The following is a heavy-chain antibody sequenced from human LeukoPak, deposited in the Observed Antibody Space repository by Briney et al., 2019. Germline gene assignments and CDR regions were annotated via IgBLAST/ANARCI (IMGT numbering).Heavy chain of an antibody. CDR3: ARDDEQLVLQH. Sequence: PSETLSLTCTVSGGSISSSNYYWGWIRQPPGKGLKWIGSIYYSGSTYYNPSLKSRVTISVDTSKNQFSLQLNSVTPEDTAVYYCARDDEQLVLQHWGQGTLVTVSS. CDR1: GGSISSSNYY. V-gene: IGHV4-39*02. CDR2: IYYSGST. D-gene: IGHD6-13*01. J-gene: IGHJ1*01.